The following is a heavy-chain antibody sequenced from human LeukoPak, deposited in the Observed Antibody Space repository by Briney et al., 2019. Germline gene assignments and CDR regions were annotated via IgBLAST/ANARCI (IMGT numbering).Heavy chain of an antibody. Sequence: PSETLSLTCTVSGGSISSGGYYRRWIRQHPGKGLEWIGYIYYNGSTYYNPSLKSRVTISVDTSKNQFSLKLSSVTAADTAVHYCARVGFLRGSGFDPWGQGTLVTVSS. V-gene: IGHV4-31*03. D-gene: IGHD3-10*01. CDR3: ARVGFLRGSGFDP. CDR1: GGSISSGGYY. J-gene: IGHJ5*02. CDR2: IYYNGST.